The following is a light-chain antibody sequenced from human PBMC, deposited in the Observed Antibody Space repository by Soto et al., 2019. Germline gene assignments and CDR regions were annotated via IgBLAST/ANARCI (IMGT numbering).Light chain of an antibody. Sequence: DIQMTQSPSSLSASVGDRITITCQASQDISIRLNWYHRKPGKAPNLLIYDASNLAAGVPSGFSGSGSGTHFTFTISSLQPEDIGTYYCQNCFTVPYTFGQGTKLEIK. CDR3: QNCFTVPYT. CDR1: QDISIR. CDR2: DAS. J-gene: IGKJ2*01. V-gene: IGKV1-33*01.